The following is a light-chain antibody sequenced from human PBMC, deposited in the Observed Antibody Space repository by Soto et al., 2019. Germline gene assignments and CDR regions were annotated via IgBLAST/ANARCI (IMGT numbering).Light chain of an antibody. CDR1: SSDIGDTHY. V-gene: IGLV2-8*01. CDR2: EVS. Sequence: ALTQPPSASGSPGQSVAVSCTGTSSDIGDTHYVSWYQQHPGKAPKLMVYEVSKRPSGVPDRFSGSKSGNTASLTVSGLLAEDEGDYYCSSYAGRDTVVFGSGTKVTVL. CDR3: SSYAGRDTVV. J-gene: IGLJ1*01.